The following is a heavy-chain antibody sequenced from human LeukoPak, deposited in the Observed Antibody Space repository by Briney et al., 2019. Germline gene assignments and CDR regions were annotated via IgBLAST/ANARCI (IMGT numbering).Heavy chain of an antibody. D-gene: IGHD5-12*01. V-gene: IGHV1-18*01. Sequence: ASVKVSCKASGYTFTSYGISWVRQAPGQGLEWMGWISAYNGNTNYAQKLQGRVTMTTDTSTGTAYMELRSLRSDDTAVYYCARVILYSGYDVRYFDYWGQGTLVTVSS. J-gene: IGHJ4*02. CDR2: ISAYNGNT. CDR1: GYTFTSYG. CDR3: ARVILYSGYDVRYFDY.